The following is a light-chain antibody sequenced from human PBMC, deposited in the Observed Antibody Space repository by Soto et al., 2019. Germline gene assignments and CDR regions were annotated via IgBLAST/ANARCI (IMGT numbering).Light chain of an antibody. J-gene: IGKJ3*01. V-gene: IGKV1-33*01. CDR1: QSVDTN. CDR2: DAS. CDR3: QQYDNLPFT. Sequence: MTQSPVTLSVSPGDRATLSCRASQSVDTNVAWYQQKPGKAPKLLIYDASNLETGVPSRFSGSGSGTDFTFTISSLQPEDIATYYCQQYDNLPFTFGPGTKVDIK.